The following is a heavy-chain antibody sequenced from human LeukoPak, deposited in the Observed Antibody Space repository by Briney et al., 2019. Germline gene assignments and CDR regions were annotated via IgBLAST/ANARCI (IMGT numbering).Heavy chain of an antibody. V-gene: IGHV3-30-3*01. D-gene: IGHD5-18*01. CDR3: AREGIQLWFGGVGDWFDP. Sequence: QAGGSLRLSCAASGFTFSSYAMHWVRQAPGKGLEWVAIISYDGSNKYYADSVKGRFTISRDNSKNTLYLQMNSQRAEDTAVYHCAREGIQLWFGGVGDWFDPWGQGTLVTVSS. CDR1: GFTFSSYA. CDR2: ISYDGSNK. J-gene: IGHJ5*02.